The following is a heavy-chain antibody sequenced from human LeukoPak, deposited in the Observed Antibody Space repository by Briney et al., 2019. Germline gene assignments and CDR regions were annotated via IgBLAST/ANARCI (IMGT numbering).Heavy chain of an antibody. CDR2: INMYTANP. J-gene: IGHJ4*02. CDR3: ARHDNDDDFDY. D-gene: IGHD3-16*01. V-gene: IGHV7-4-1*02. CDR1: GYTFTRYA. Sequence: ASVKVSCKASGYTFTRYAINWLRQPPGQGLEWMGWINMYTANPAYAQGFTERFVFSLDTSVTTAYLQISNLKTEDTAVYYCARHDNDDDFDYWGQGTLVTVSS.